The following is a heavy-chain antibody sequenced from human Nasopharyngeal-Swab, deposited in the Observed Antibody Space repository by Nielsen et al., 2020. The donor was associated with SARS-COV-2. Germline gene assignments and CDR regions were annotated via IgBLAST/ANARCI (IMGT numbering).Heavy chain of an antibody. V-gene: IGHV1-18*01. D-gene: IGHD3-16*01. CDR1: GYTFTSYG. CDR2: ISAYNGNT. CDR3: ERERGGKGEGYYYYGMDV. Sequence: ASVEVSCKASGYTFTSYGISWVRQAPGQGLEWMGWISAYNGNTNYAQKLQGRVTMTTDTSTSTAYMELRSRRSDETEGEEGERERGGKGEGYYYYGMDVWGQGTTVTVSS. J-gene: IGHJ6*02.